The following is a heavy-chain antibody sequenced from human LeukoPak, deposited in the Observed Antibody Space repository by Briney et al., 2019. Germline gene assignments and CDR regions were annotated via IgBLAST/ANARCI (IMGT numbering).Heavy chain of an antibody. CDR3: ASSVGSTDY. J-gene: IGHJ4*02. CDR2: INHRGST. V-gene: IGHV4-34*01. CDR1: GESLSKYY. D-gene: IGHD1-26*01. Sequence: SETLSLTCAVYGESLSKYYWTWIRQSPGKGLEWIGEINHRGSTNLNPSLKSRVTLSVDTSKHQFPLKLTPMTAADAAVYYCASSVGSTDYWGQGTLVTVSS.